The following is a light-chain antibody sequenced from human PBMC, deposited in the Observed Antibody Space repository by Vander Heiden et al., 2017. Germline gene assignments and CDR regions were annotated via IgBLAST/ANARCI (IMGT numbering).Light chain of an antibody. CDR2: GNS. Sequence: QSVLTQPPSVSGAPAQRVTISCTGSSSNIGAGYDVHWYQQLPGTAPKLLIYGNSNRPSGVPDRFSGSKSGTSASLAITGLQAEDEADYDCQSYDSSLSALYVFGTGTKVTVL. V-gene: IGLV1-40*01. CDR1: SSNIGAGYD. J-gene: IGLJ1*01. CDR3: QSYDSSLSALYV.